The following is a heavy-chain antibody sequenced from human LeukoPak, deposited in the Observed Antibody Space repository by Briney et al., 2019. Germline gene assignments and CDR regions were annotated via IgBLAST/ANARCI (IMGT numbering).Heavy chain of an antibody. D-gene: IGHD3-10*01. V-gene: IGHV4-59*01. Sequence: SETLSLTCAVSGGSFSSYYWSWIRQPPGKGLEWIGYIYYSGSTKYNPSLKSRVTISVETSTNQSSLKLKCVTAAATGVCYCARGGYYGSGNDFRFYPWGERTLVTVS. CDR2: IYYSGST. CDR3: ARGGYYGSGNDFRFYP. J-gene: IGHJ5*02. CDR1: GGSFSSYY.